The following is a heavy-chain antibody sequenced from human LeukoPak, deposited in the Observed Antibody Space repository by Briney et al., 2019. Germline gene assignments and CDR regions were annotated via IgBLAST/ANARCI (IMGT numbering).Heavy chain of an antibody. V-gene: IGHV1-2*02. J-gene: IGHJ4*02. CDR2: INPNSGGT. Sequence: ASVKVSCKASGYTFTGYYMHWVRQAPGQGLEWMGWINPNSGGTNYAQKFQGRVTMTRDTSMSTAYMELSGLRSDDTAVYYCVRQVYTGTFDYWGQGTLVTVSS. D-gene: IGHD1-14*01. CDR1: GYTFTGYY. CDR3: VRQVYTGTFDY.